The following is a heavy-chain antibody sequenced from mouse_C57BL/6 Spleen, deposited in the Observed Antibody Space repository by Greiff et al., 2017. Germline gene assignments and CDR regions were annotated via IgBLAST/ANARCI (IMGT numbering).Heavy chain of an antibody. J-gene: IGHJ4*01. CDR1: GYTFTSYW. V-gene: IGHV1-52*01. D-gene: IGHD2-5*01. Sequence: QVQLKQPGAELVRPGSSVKLSCKASGYTFTSYWMHWVKQRPIQGLEWIGNIDPSDSETHYNQNFKDKATLTVDKSSRTAYMQLSSLTSEDSAVYYCARDYSNYYYAMDYWGQGTSVTVSS. CDR2: IDPSDSET. CDR3: ARDYSNYYYAMDY.